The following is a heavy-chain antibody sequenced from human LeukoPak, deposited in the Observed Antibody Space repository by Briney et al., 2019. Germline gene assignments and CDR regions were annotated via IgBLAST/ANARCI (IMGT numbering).Heavy chain of an antibody. J-gene: IGHJ4*02. V-gene: IGHV1-18*01. CDR2: ISAYNGNT. CDR1: GYTFTSYG. D-gene: IGHD3-22*01. CDR3: ARDRPYYYDSSGYSPPADY. Sequence: ASVKVSCKASGYTFTSYGISWVRQAPGQGLEWMGWISAYNGNTNYAQKLQGRVTMTTDTSTSTAYMELRSLRSDDTAVYYCARDRPYYYDSSGYSPPADYWGQGTLVTVSS.